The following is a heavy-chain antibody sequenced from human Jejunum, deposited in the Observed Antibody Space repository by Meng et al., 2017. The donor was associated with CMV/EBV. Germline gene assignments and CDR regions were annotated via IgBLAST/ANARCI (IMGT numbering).Heavy chain of an antibody. CDR3: ARDNDGSSHYSQFDY. D-gene: IGHD3-22*01. CDR1: GVPLNSYG. J-gene: IGHJ4*02. V-gene: IGHV3-33*01. CDR2: LWYDGSRK. Sequence: GVPLNSYGIHWVRQCPGKGLEWVAVLWYDGSRKYFADSVQGRFSISRDDSKNTVYLQMNSLRAEDTAVYYCARDNDGSSHYSQFDYWGQGTLVTVSS.